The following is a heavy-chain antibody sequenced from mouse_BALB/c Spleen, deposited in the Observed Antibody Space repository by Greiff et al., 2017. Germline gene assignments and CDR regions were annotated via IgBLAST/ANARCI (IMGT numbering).Heavy chain of an antibody. CDR1: GYSFTDYI. D-gene: IGHD1-1*01. CDR2: INPYYGST. CDR3: ARGVYYYDY. J-gene: IGHJ2*01. V-gene: IGHV1-39*01. Sequence: VQLQQTGPELVKPGASVKISCKASGYSFTDYIMLWVKQSHGKSLEWIGNINPYYGSTSYNLKFKGKATLTVDKSSSTAYMQLNSLTSEDSAVYYCARGVYYYDYWGQGTTLTVSS.